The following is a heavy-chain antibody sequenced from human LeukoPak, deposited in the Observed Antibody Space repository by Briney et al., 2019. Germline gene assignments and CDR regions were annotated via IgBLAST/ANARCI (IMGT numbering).Heavy chain of an antibody. V-gene: IGHV3-48*03. J-gene: IGHJ4*02. D-gene: IGHD6-19*01. CDR1: GFPFSFYE. CDR3: ALLAVASDFDY. Sequence: GGSLRLSWAVSGFPFSFYEMNWVRQAPGKGLEWVSNIASSGRNIYYADSVKGRFSISRDNAKSSLYLQMNSLRVEDTAIYYCALLAVASDFDYWGQGALVTVSS. CDR2: IASSGRNI.